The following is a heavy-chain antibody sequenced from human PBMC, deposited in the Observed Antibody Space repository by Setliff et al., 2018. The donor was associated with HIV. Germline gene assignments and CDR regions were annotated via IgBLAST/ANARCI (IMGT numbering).Heavy chain of an antibody. CDR3: ARVEAARSIRGFDS. Sequence: GASVKVSCKASEYFFSYYMHWLRQAPGQGLEWMGLINPSGGTTTYAEKFQGRVTMTRDTSTSTVYMDLSGLRSEDTAVYYCARVEAARSIRGFDSWGQGTLVTVSS. D-gene: IGHD6-6*01. CDR2: INPSGGTT. V-gene: IGHV1-46*01. J-gene: IGHJ4*02. CDR1: EYFFSYY.